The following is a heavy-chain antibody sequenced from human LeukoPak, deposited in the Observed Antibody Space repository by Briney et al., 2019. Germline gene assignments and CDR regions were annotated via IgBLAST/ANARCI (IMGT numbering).Heavy chain of an antibody. Sequence: PGGSLRLSCAASGFTVSNYAMSWVRQAPGKGLEWVSAVRANGGSTLYAGCGKGRFTISRDNSKNSLYLQMNSLGVEDTALYYCAKVVGPEYSSGWSFYFDFWGQGNLLTVSS. CDR3: AKVVGPEYSSGWSFYFDF. D-gene: IGHD6-19*01. CDR2: VRANGGST. CDR1: GFTVSNYA. J-gene: IGHJ4*02. V-gene: IGHV3-23*01.